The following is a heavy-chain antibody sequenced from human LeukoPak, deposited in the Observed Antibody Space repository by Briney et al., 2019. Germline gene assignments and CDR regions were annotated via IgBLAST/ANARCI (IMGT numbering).Heavy chain of an antibody. J-gene: IGHJ2*01. Sequence: SETLSLTCTVSVGSISSYYWSWIRQPAGKGLEWIGRIYTSGSTNYNPSLKSRVTMSVDTSKNQFSLKLSSVTSADTAVYYCARARIAAAENWYFDLWGRGTLVTVSS. V-gene: IGHV4-4*07. CDR2: IYTSGST. D-gene: IGHD6-13*01. CDR3: ARARIAAAENWYFDL. CDR1: VGSISSYY.